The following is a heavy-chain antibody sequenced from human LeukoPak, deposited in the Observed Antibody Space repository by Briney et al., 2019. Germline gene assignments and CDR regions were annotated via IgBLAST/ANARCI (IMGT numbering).Heavy chain of an antibody. CDR2: ISAYNGNT. CDR1: GYTFTSYG. CDR3: ARDVWAGTYYYYYYMDV. J-gene: IGHJ6*03. Sequence: ASVKVSCKASGYTFTSYGISWVRQAPGQGLEWMGWISAYNGNTNYAQKLQGRVTMTTDTSTSTAYMELRSLRSDDTAVYYCARDVWAGTYYYYYYMDVWAKGPRSPSP. D-gene: IGHD3-16*01. V-gene: IGHV1-18*01.